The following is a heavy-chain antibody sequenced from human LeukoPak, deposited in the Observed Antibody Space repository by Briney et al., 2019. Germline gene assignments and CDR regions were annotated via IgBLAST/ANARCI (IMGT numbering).Heavy chain of an antibody. CDR1: GYTFTVYY. CDR3: ARAPAVLFPFDY. V-gene: IGHV1-2*02. D-gene: IGHD2-21*01. J-gene: IGHJ4*02. CDR2: INPNSGGT. Sequence: GASVTLSCKASGYTFTVYYIHWVRQAPGQGLERMGWINPNSGGTNYAQKFQGRVTMTRDTSISTAYMELSRLRSDDTAVYYCARAPAVLFPFDYWGQGTLVTVSS.